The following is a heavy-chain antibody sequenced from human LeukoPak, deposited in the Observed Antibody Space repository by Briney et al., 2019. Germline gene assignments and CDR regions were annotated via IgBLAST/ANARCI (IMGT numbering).Heavy chain of an antibody. V-gene: IGHV1-18*01. D-gene: IGHD2-2*02. CDR3: ARACSSSSCYMVH. CDR2: ISVYNGNT. CDR1: GYTFANFS. Sequence: RASVKVSCKASGYTFANFSITWVRQAPGQGLEWMGWISVYNGNTNYAQNLQGRVTLTTDTSTSTAYMELRSLRSDDTALYYCARACSSSSCYMVHWGQGTLVTVSS. J-gene: IGHJ4*02.